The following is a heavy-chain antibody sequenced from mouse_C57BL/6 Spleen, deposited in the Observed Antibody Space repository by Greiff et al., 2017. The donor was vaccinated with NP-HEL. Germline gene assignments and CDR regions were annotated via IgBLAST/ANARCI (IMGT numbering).Heavy chain of an antibody. CDR2: INPSSGYT. Sequence: VQLQQSGAELARPGASVKMSCKASGYTFTSYTMHWVKQRPGQGLEWIGYINPSSGYTKYNQKFKDKATLTADKSSSTAYMQLSSLTSEDSAVYYCARPYDYDLWFAYWGQGTLVTVSA. V-gene: IGHV1-4*01. CDR1: GYTFTSYT. D-gene: IGHD2-4*01. J-gene: IGHJ3*01. CDR3: ARPYDYDLWFAY.